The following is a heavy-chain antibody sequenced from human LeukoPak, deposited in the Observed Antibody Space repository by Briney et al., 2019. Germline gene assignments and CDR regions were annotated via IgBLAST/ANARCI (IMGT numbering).Heavy chain of an antibody. CDR2: ISSSGDAM. CDR3: ASIDYDY. J-gene: IGHJ4*02. V-gene: IGHV3-48*04. D-gene: IGHD3-16*02. Sequence: PGGSLRLSCTASGFNFGDHRMNWVRQTPGKGLEWLSHISSSGDAMYYAESVKGRFTISRDNAKNSMYLQMNSLRVEDTAMYYCASIDYDYWGQGTLVTVPS. CDR1: GFNFGDHR.